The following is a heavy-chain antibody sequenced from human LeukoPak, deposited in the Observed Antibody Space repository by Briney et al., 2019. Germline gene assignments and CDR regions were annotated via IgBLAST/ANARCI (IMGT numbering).Heavy chain of an antibody. J-gene: IGHJ6*02. CDR3: ASTRGYSSSSGYYYYGMDV. D-gene: IGHD6-6*01. V-gene: IGHV1-18*01. CDR2: XXXXNGNT. Sequence: ASVKVSCKASGYTFTSYGISWVRQAPGQGLXXXXXXXXXNGNTNYAQKLQGRVTMTTDTSTSTAYMELRSLRSDDTAVYYCASTRGYSSSSGYYYYGMDVWGQGTTVTVSS. CDR1: GYTFTSYG.